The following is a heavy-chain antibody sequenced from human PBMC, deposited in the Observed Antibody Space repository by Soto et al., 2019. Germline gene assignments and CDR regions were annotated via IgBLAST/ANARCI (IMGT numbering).Heavy chain of an antibody. CDR1: GFTFSGSA. CDR2: IRSKANSYAT. V-gene: IGHV3-73*01. CDR3: TRVSQFYYYYYGMDV. J-gene: IGHJ6*02. Sequence: GGSLRLSCAASGFTFSGSAMHWVRQASGKGLEWVGRIRSKANSYATAYAASVKGGFTISRDDSKNTAYLQMNSLKTEDTAVYYCTRVSQFYYYYYGMDVWGQGTTVTVSS.